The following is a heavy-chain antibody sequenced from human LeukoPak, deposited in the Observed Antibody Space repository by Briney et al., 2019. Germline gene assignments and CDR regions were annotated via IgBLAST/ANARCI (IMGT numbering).Heavy chain of an antibody. Sequence: GGSLRLCCAASGFTFSSYDMHWVRQATGKGLEWVSAIGTAGDTYYPGSVKGRFTISRENAMNSLYLQMNSLRAGDTAVYYCARGHCYGSGSYPWFDPWGQGTLVTVSS. CDR1: GFTFSSYD. D-gene: IGHD3-10*01. J-gene: IGHJ5*02. CDR2: IGTAGDT. CDR3: ARGHCYGSGSYPWFDP. V-gene: IGHV3-13*01.